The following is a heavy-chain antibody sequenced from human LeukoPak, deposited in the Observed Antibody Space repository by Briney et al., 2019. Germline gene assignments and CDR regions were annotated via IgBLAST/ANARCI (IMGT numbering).Heavy chain of an antibody. J-gene: IGHJ4*02. CDR3: AKRGRITMVRGADFDY. CDR1: GFSVSSNY. D-gene: IGHD3-10*01. Sequence: GGSLRLSCAASGFSVSSNYMTWVRQAPGKGLEWVSAISGSGGSTYYADSVKGRFTISRDNSKNTLYLQMNSLRAEDTAVYYCAKRGRITMVRGADFDYWGQGTLVTVSS. V-gene: IGHV3-23*01. CDR2: ISGSGGST.